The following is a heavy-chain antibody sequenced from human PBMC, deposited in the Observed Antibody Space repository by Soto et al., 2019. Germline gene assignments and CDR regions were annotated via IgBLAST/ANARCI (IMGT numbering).Heavy chain of an antibody. Sequence: GGSLKISCKVSGYSFTTYYIGWVRQMPGKGLEWMGIIYPDDSDTKYSSSFQGQVTISADKSINTVYLQWSSLKASETAIYDCSGVKEAPVWPNWFHPRGQGTLVTLS. V-gene: IGHV5-51*01. CDR2: IYPDDSDT. CDR3: SGVKEAPVWPNWFHP. D-gene: IGHD2-2*01. CDR1: GYSFTTYY. J-gene: IGHJ5*02.